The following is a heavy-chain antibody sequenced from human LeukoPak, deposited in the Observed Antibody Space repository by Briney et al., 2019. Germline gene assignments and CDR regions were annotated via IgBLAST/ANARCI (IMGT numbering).Heavy chain of an antibody. CDR3: ATEGSYRPLDY. CDR1: GGSISSYY. J-gene: IGHJ4*02. V-gene: IGHV4-4*07. Sequence: SETLSFTCTVSGGSISSYYWSWIRQPAGKGLEWIGRIYTSGSTNYHPSLISRVTMSVDTSKNQFSLNLSSVTAADTAVYYCATEGSYRPLDYGGQGTVVIVSA. D-gene: IGHD2-15*01. CDR2: IYTSGST.